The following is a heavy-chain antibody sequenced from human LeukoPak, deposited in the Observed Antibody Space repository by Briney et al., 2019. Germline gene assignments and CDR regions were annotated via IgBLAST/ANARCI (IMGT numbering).Heavy chain of an antibody. V-gene: IGHV3-15*01. CDR3: ITDRWFDP. J-gene: IGHJ5*02. CDR1: GFTFSNAW. Sequence: PGGSLRLSCVASGFTFSNAWLGWVRQAPGKGLEWVSRIKSKIDGGTTDYAAPVKGRFTISRDDSKNTVHLQMNSLKTEDTAVYYCITDRWFDPWGQGTLVTVSS. CDR2: IKSKIDGGTT.